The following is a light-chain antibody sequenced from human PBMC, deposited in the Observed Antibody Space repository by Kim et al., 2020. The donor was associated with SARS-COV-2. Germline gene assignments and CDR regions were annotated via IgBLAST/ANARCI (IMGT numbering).Light chain of an antibody. V-gene: IGLV3-19*01. CDR3: NSRDSNGYVV. Sequence: SSELTQDPAVSVALGQTVRITCQGDSLRSYYATWYQQKPGQAPILVIYGKNNRPSGIPDRFSGSSSGNTASLTITGTQAGDEADYYCNSRDSNGYVVFGG. CDR1: SLRSYY. J-gene: IGLJ2*01. CDR2: GKN.